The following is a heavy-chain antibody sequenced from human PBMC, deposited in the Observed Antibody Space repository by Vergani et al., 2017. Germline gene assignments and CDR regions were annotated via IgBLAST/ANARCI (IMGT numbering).Heavy chain of an antibody. CDR1: GYTFSNYY. CDR3: ARGDYCILTGYRY. D-gene: IGHD3-9*01. Sequence: QVQLVQSGAEVKKPGSSVKVSCKTSGYTFSNYYMHWVRQAPGQGLEWMGIIKPSGGHTNYAQKFQGRVTMTRDTSTRNVYMELSSLRSEDTAIYYCARGDYCILTGYRYWGQGTLVTVSA. V-gene: IGHV1-46*03. J-gene: IGHJ4*02. CDR2: IKPSGGHT.